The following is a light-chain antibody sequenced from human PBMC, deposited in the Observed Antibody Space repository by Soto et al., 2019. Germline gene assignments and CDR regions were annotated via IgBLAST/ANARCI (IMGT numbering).Light chain of an antibody. CDR2: GAS. CDR1: HSVSSN. Sequence: EIGLTQSRATLSLSPGERATLSFRASHSVSSNLAWYQKKPGQAPRLLIYGASTRATGIPARFSGSGSGTEFTLTISRLQSEDFAVYYCQQYNNWPLTFGGGTKVDIK. CDR3: QQYNNWPLT. J-gene: IGKJ4*01. V-gene: IGKV3-15*01.